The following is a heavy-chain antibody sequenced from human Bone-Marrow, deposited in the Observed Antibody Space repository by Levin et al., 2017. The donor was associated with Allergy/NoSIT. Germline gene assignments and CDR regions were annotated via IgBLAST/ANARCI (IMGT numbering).Heavy chain of an antibody. J-gene: IGHJ4*02. V-gene: IGHV2-5*02. CDR1: GFSLSTSGVG. Sequence: ESGPTLVKPKQTLTLTRTFSGFSLSTSGVGVGWIRQPPGKALEWLALIYWDDDLRYSPSLQSRLTITKDTSKNQVVLTMTNMAPADTGTYFCAHSQSLRPGLPGYNYGPFDFWGQGTLVIVSS. D-gene: IGHD5-18*01. CDR3: AHSQSLRPGLPGYNYGPFDF. CDR2: IYWDDDL.